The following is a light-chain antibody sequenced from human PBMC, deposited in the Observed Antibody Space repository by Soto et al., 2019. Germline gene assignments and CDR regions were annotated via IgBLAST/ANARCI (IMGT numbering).Light chain of an antibody. V-gene: IGKV1-5*03. CDR1: QSISGS. Sequence: DIQMTQSPSTLSASVGDRVTITCRASQSISGSLAWYQQKPGKAPKLLIYEASNLKSGVPSRFSGSGSGTECTLTISSLQHDDSASYYCQQYNGYWTFGQGTRVEIK. CDR3: QQYNGYWT. CDR2: EAS. J-gene: IGKJ1*01.